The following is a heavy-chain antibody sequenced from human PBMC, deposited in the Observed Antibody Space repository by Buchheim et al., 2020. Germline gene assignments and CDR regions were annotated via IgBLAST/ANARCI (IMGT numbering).Heavy chain of an antibody. CDR2: IGGGGGSGGST. CDR1: GFTFGTYA. Sequence: EVQLLESGGGLVQSGGSLRLSCAASGFTFGTYAMSWVRQAPGKGLEWVSAIGGGGGSGGSTYYADSVKGRCTISRDSSKNTLFLQMNSLRGDDTAIYYRAKRTAYSSSPYFDFWGQGT. CDR3: AKRTAYSSSPYFDF. J-gene: IGHJ4*02. D-gene: IGHD6-13*01. V-gene: IGHV3-23*01.